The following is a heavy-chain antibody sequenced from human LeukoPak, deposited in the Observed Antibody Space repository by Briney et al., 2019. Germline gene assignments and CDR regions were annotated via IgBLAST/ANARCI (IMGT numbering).Heavy chain of an antibody. CDR3: ARQLRYFDWLLSPWNAFDI. Sequence: PSETLSLTCTVSGGSISSYYWSWIRQPAGKGLEWIGRIYTSGSTKYNPSLKSRVTMSVDTSKNQFSLKLSSVTAADTAVYYCARQLRYFDWLLSPWNAFDIWGQGTMVTVSS. J-gene: IGHJ3*02. CDR1: GGSISSYY. V-gene: IGHV4-4*07. CDR2: IYTSGST. D-gene: IGHD3-9*01.